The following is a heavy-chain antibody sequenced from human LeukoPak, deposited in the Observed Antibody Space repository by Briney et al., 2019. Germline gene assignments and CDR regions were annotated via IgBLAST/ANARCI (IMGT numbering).Heavy chain of an antibody. Sequence: GGSLRLSCAASGFTFSSYEMNWVRQAPGKGLEWVSYISSSGSTIYYADSVKGRFTISRDNAKNSLYLQMNSLRAEDTAVYYCATFRGVRFDHWGQGTLVMVSS. CDR3: ATFRGVRFDH. V-gene: IGHV3-48*03. CDR1: GFTFSSYE. J-gene: IGHJ4*02. D-gene: IGHD3-10*01. CDR2: ISSSGSTI.